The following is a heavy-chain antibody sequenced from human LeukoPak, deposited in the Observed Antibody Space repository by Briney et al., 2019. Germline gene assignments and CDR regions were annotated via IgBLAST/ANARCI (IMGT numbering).Heavy chain of an antibody. D-gene: IGHD1-26*01. Sequence: RPSETLSLTCTVSGASVSNYDWSWIRQPPGKGLEWIGYIYYSGSTNYNPSLKSRVTISVDTSKNQFSLKLTSVAAADTAMYYCARRGGSPLGAFDIWGQGTMVTVSS. J-gene: IGHJ3*02. CDR1: GASVSNYD. CDR3: ARRGGSPLGAFDI. V-gene: IGHV4-59*02. CDR2: IYYSGST.